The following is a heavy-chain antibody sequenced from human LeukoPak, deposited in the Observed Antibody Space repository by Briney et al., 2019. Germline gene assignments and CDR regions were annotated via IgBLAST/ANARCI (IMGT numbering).Heavy chain of an antibody. CDR3: AREGPGYGDYPIL. CDR1: GGTFSSYA. J-gene: IGHJ4*02. V-gene: IGHV1-69*13. CDR2: IIPIFGTA. D-gene: IGHD4-17*01. Sequence: SVKVSCKASGGTFSSYATNWVRQAPGQGLEWMGGIIPIFGTANYAQKFQGRVTITADESTSTAYMELSSLRSEDTAVYYCAREGPGYGDYPILWGQGTLVTVSS.